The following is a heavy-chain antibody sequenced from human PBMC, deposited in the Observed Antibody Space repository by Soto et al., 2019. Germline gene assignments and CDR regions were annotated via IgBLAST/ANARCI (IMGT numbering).Heavy chain of an antibody. Sequence: EVQLVESGGGLVQSGGSLRLSCAASGFSFSDYSMNWVRQAPGKGLEWLAYISGGVGSIKYADSVEGRFTISRDNAKNSLYLQMNSLRDEDTAVYYCARDHRYALDIWGQGTRVTVSS. CDR1: GFSFSDYS. CDR2: ISGGVGSI. J-gene: IGHJ3*02. V-gene: IGHV3-48*02. CDR3: ARDHRYALDI.